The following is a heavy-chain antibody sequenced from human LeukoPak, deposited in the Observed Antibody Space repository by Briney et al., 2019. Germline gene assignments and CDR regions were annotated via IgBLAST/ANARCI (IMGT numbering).Heavy chain of an antibody. D-gene: IGHD1-1*01. CDR3: ARDLDRGTDFGS. CDR2: ISYDGRKE. Sequence: GGSLRLSCAASGFTFSNYAIHWVRQAPGKGLEWVTLISYDGRKEFFADSVKGRFTISRDNSKSTVYLQMDSLRPEDTAVYYCARDLDRGTDFGSWGQGTLVTVSS. CDR1: GFTFSNYA. V-gene: IGHV3-30*04. J-gene: IGHJ4*02.